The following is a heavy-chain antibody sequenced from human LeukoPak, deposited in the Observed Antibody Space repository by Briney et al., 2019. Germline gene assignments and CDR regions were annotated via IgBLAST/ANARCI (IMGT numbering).Heavy chain of an antibody. CDR3: ARHAYYYDSSGYPDAFDI. J-gene: IGHJ3*02. CDR2: INHSGST. CDR1: GGSFSGYY. D-gene: IGHD3-22*01. Sequence: SETLSLTCAVYGGSFSGYYWSWIRQPPGKGLEWIGEINHSGSTYYNPSLKSRVTISVDTSKNQFSLKLSSVTAADTAVYYCARHAYYYDSSGYPDAFDIWGQGTMVTVSS. V-gene: IGHV4-34*01.